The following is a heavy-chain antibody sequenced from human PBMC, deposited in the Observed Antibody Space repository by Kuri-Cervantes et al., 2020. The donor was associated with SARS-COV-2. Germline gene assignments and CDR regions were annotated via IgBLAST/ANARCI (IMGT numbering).Heavy chain of an antibody. CDR2: IYYSGST. CDR1: GASVSSDY. Sequence: GSLRLSCTVSGASVSSDYWSWIRQSPGKGLEWIAYIYYSGSTNYNPSLQSRVTISKDTSKNQVSLKLSSVTAADTAVYYCARDWAPGFWSGYEDYWGQGTLVTVSS. CDR3: ARDWAPGFWSGYEDY. V-gene: IGHV4-59*02. J-gene: IGHJ4*02. D-gene: IGHD3-3*01.